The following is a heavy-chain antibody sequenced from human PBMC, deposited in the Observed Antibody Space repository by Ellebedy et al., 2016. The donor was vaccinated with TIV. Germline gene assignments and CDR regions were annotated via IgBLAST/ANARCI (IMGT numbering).Heavy chain of an antibody. D-gene: IGHD2-21*02. CDR2: INSDGSST. J-gene: IGHJ4*02. CDR3: ARGGGCGGGDCWAFDY. V-gene: IGHV3-74*01. Sequence: GESPKISCAASRCTLSDYATNRVRQAQGKGLVWVSRINSDGSSTSYADSVKGRFTISRDNAKNTLYLQMNSLRAEDTAVYYCARGGGCGGGDCWAFDYWGQGTLVTVSS. CDR1: RCTLSDYA.